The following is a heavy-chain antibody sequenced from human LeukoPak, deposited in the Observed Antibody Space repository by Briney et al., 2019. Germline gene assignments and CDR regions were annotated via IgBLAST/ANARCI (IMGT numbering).Heavy chain of an antibody. CDR3: ARDRDYSNTGRGFDY. Sequence: GASVKVSCKTSGYTFTDYYIHWVRQAPGQGLEWMGWINPNSGETNSAQKFRGRVTMTGDTSITTAYMELSRVTSDDTAVYYCARDRDYSNTGRGFDYWGQGTLVTVSS. D-gene: IGHD4-11*01. CDR1: GYTFTDYY. V-gene: IGHV1-2*02. J-gene: IGHJ4*02. CDR2: INPNSGET.